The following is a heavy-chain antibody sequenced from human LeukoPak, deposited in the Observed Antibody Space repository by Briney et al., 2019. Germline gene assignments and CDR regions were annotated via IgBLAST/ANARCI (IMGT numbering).Heavy chain of an antibody. V-gene: IGHV1-2*02. D-gene: IGHD5-18*01. CDR3: ARDGETRGYSYGWAFDI. J-gene: IGHJ3*02. Sequence: ASVKVSCKASGYTFTGYYMHWVRQAPGQGLEWMGWINPNSGGTNYAQKFQGRVTMTRDTSISTAYMELSRLRSDDTAVYYCARDGETRGYSYGWAFDIWGQGTMVTVSS. CDR1: GYTFTGYY. CDR2: INPNSGGT.